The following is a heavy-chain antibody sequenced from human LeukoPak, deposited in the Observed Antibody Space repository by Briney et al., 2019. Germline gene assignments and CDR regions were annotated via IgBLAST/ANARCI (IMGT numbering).Heavy chain of an antibody. D-gene: IGHD3-16*01. CDR1: GFTFGSYS. Sequence: GGSLRLSCAASGFTFGSYSMNWVRQAPGKGLEWISYISSSSNTIYYADSVKGRFTISRDNAKNSLYLQMNSLRAEDTAMYYCASGGENYWGQGTLVTVSS. CDR2: ISSSSNTI. V-gene: IGHV3-48*01. CDR3: ASGGENY. J-gene: IGHJ4*02.